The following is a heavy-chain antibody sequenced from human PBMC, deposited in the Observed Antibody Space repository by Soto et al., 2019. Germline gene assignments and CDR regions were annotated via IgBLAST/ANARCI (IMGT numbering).Heavy chain of an antibody. J-gene: IGHJ4*02. CDR2: IKRKGGAYAT. D-gene: IGHD2-21*02. CDR3: FTRVTFTSQADY. V-gene: IGHV3-73*01. Sequence: GGSLRLSCAASGFIFSDSDIYWVRQASGKGLEWVGRIKRKGGAYATEYGVSVRGRFTVSRDDGKSTAYLQMDSLKTEDTAMYYCFTRVTFTSQADYWGQGVLVSVS. CDR1: GFIFSDSD.